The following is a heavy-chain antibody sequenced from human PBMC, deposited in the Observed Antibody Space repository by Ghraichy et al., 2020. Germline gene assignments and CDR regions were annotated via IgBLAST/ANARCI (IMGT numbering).Heavy chain of an antibody. CDR2: TYHDGTS. Sequence: SETLSLTCAVSGDVIGAGGYSWSWIRQSPGKGLEWVGYTYHDGTSRLNPSLKNRVTILVDKSKNQFSLNLTSLTAADTAVYYCARGAHDYAFDFGGQGAPVTVTS. V-gene: IGHV4-30-2*06. CDR1: GDVIGAGGYS. D-gene: IGHD4-17*01. J-gene: IGHJ4*02. CDR3: ARGAHDYAFDF.